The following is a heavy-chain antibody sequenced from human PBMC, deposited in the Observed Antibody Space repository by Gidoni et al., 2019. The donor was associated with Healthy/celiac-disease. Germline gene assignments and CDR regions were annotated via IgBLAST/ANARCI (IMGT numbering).Heavy chain of an antibody. CDR3: ARTRPRVEGFDY. CDR1: VGSISSYY. CDR2: IYYSGST. J-gene: IGHJ4*02. D-gene: IGHD3-3*01. V-gene: IGHV4-59*01. Sequence: QVQLQESGPGLVKPSETLPLPCTVAVGSISSYYWICIRPPPGKGLEWIGYIYYSGSTNYNPSLKSRVTISVDTSKNQFALKLSSVTAADTAVYYCARTRPRVEGFDYWGQGTLVTVSS.